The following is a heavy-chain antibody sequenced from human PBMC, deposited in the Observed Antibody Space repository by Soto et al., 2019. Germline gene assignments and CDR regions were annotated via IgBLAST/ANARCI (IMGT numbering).Heavy chain of an antibody. CDR1: GVTFTDYS. V-gene: IGHV3-23*01. D-gene: IGHD4-17*01. CDR2: ITHNGGVT. CDR3: VGDYGGLAGFDV. J-gene: IGHJ3*01. Sequence: QLLDSGGDLVQPGGSLRLSCIVSGVTFTDYSMAWVRQTSEKGLEWVSGITHNGGVTYYADSVKGRFTISRDNSQNTVFLQMNSLGVEDTATYFCVGDYGGLAGFDVWGRGTMVTVSS.